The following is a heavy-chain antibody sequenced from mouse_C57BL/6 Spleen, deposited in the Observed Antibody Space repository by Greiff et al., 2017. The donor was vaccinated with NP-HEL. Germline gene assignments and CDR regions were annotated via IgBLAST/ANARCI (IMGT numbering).Heavy chain of an antibody. CDR2: INPSNGGT. Sequence: QVQLQQPGTELVKPGASVKLSCKASGYTFTSYWMHWVKQRPGQGLEWIGNINPSNGGTNYNEKFKSKATLTVDKSSSTAYIQLSSLTSEDSAVYYCARGGLPYYYAMDYWGQGTSVTVSS. CDR3: ARGGLPYYYAMDY. D-gene: IGHD2-4*01. J-gene: IGHJ4*01. CDR1: GYTFTSYW. V-gene: IGHV1-53*01.